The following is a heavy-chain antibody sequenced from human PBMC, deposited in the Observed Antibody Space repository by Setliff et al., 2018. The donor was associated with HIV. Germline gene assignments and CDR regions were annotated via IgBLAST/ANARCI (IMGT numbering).Heavy chain of an antibody. CDR1: GYTMTELP. J-gene: IGHJ3*01. Sequence: ASVKVSCKLSGYTMTELPMHWVRQAPGKGLEWMGGFDPEVGETIYAQKFQGRVTMTEDPSTDTAYMELSSLRSEDTAVYYCVRTIYEWGAFDVWGQGTMVTVSS. CDR2: FDPEVGET. CDR3: VRTIYEWGAFDV. D-gene: IGHD2-8*01. V-gene: IGHV1-24*01.